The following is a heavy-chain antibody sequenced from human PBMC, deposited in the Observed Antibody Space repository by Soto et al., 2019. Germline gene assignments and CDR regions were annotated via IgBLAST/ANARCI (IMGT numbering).Heavy chain of an antibody. Sequence: GSLRLSCAASGFTFNTYGMHWVRQAPGKGLEWVAVISYDGSEKYYVDSVKGRFTISKDNSKNTLYLQMNSLRPEDTAVYYCAKSPNFYCSSPNCYKYYFDHWGQGTRVTVSS. CDR1: GFTFNTYG. V-gene: IGHV3-30*18. D-gene: IGHD2-2*02. CDR3: AKSPNFYCSSPNCYKYYFDH. J-gene: IGHJ4*02. CDR2: ISYDGSEK.